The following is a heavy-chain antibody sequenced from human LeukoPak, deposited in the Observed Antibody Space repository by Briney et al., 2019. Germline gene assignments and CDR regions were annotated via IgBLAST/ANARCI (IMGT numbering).Heavy chain of an antibody. CDR2: ISWNSGSI. CDR1: GFTFDDYA. V-gene: IGHV3-9*03. CDR3: AKDRGSYSPGFDY. J-gene: IGHJ4*02. D-gene: IGHD1-26*01. Sequence: AGGSLRLSCAASGFTFDDYAMHWVRQAPGKGLEWVSGISWNSGSIGYADSVKGRFTISRDNAKNSLYLQMNSLRAEDMALYYCAKDRGSYSPGFDYWGLGTLVTVSS.